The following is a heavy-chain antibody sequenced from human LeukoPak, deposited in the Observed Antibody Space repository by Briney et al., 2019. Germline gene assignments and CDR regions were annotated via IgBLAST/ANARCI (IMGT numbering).Heavy chain of an antibody. CDR2: IYYSGST. D-gene: IGHD5-24*01. J-gene: IGHJ5*02. V-gene: IGHV4-39*07. CDR1: GGSLSSSSYY. Sequence: SETLSLTCTVSGGSLSSSSYYWGWIRQPPGKGLEWIGSIYYSGSTYYNPSLKSRVTISVDTSKNQFSLKLSSVTAADTAVYYCARELEIGHTEDGEVWFDPWGQGTLVTVSS. CDR3: ARELEIGHTEDGEVWFDP.